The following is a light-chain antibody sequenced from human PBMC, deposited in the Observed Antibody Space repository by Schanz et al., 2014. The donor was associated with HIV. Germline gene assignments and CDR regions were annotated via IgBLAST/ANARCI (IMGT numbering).Light chain of an antibody. CDR1: SSNIGAGYD. CDR3: CSYRGDHSVV. Sequence: QSVLTQPPSVSGAPGQRVTISCAGNSSNIGAGYDVHWYQQSPGTAPKLLIYEVSDRPSGIPDRFSGSKSGNTASLTISGLQAEDEADYYCCSYRGDHSVVFGGGTKLTVL. J-gene: IGLJ3*02. CDR2: EVS. V-gene: IGLV1-40*01.